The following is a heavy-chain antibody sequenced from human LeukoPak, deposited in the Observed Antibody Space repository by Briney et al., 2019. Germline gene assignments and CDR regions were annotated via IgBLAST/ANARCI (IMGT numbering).Heavy chain of an antibody. Sequence: SETLSLTCTVSGGSISSGGYYWSWIRQHPGKGLEWIGYIYYSGSTYYNPSLKSRVTISVDTSKNQFPLKLSSVTAADTAVYYCARAHLYYYDSSWLDYWGQGTLVTVSS. J-gene: IGHJ4*02. D-gene: IGHD3-22*01. CDR2: IYYSGST. CDR3: ARAHLYYYDSSWLDY. CDR1: GGSISSGGYY. V-gene: IGHV4-31*03.